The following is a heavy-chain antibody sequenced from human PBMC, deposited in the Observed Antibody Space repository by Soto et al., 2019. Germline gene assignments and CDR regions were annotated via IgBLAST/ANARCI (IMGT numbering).Heavy chain of an antibody. J-gene: IGHJ6*03. CDR3: ARDLKYYDFSGGYYYYYMDV. V-gene: IGHV4-59*01. CDR1: GGSISSYY. CDR2: IYYSGST. Sequence: SETLSLTCTVSGGSISSYYWSWIRQPPGKGLEWIGYIYYSGSTNYNPSLKIRVTISVDTSKNQFSLKLSSVTAADTAVYYCARDLKYYDFSGGYYYYYMDVWGKGTTVTVSS. D-gene: IGHD3-3*01.